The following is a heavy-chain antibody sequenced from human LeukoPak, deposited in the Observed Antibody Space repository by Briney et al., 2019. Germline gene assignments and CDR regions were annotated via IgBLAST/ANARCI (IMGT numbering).Heavy chain of an antibody. CDR2: IYYSGST. Sequence: PSETLSLTCTVSGGSISSGGYYCSWIRQHPGKGLEWIGYIYYSGSTYYNPSLKSRVTISVDTSKNQFSLKLSSVTAADTAVYYCARGINKGWELLWWFDPWGQGTLVTVSS. CDR1: GGSISSGGYY. J-gene: IGHJ5*02. CDR3: ARGINKGWELLWWFDP. V-gene: IGHV4-31*03. D-gene: IGHD1-26*01.